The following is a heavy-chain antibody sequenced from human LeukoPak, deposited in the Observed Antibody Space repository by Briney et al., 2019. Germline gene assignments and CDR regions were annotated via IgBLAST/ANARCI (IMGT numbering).Heavy chain of an antibody. V-gene: IGHV4-59*02. D-gene: IGHD1-1*01. CDR3: ATLVYTGSRYHFDT. Sequence: PSETLSLTCSVSNGAVKNYYWTWIRQPPGQGLEWIGNFLYSGTTTYRASLDSRLIISVDNSKNTVSLRLFSVTAADTAVYYCATLVYTGSRYHFDTWGQGTLVTVSS. CDR1: NGAVKNYY. J-gene: IGHJ4*02. CDR2: FLYSGTT.